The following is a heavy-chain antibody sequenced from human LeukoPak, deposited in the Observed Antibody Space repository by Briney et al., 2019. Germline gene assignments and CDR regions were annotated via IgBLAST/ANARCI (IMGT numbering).Heavy chain of an antibody. CDR1: GFTFSSYS. CDR3: ARDIGLGVLDGSCWFDP. CDR2: ISSSSSYI. Sequence: GGSLRLSCAASGFTFSSYSMNWVRQAPGKGLEWVSSISSSSSYIYYADSVKGRFTISRDNAKNSLYLEIDSLRAEDTAVYYCARDIGLGVLDGSCWFDPWGQGTLVTVSS. J-gene: IGHJ5*02. V-gene: IGHV3-21*01. D-gene: IGHD2-15*01.